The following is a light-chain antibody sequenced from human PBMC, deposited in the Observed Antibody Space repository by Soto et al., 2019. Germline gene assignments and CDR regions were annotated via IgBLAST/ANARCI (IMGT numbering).Light chain of an antibody. CDR1: HNDIGTYDY. CDR2: GVT. Sequence: QSALTQPTSVSGSPGQSITISCTGNHNDIGTYDYVSWYQQHPGRAPRLLIHGVTTRPSGISGRFSASKSGLTASLTISGLQPEDEADYYCVSYTTSASYVFGTGTKLTVL. V-gene: IGLV2-14*03. CDR3: VSYTTSASYV. J-gene: IGLJ1*01.